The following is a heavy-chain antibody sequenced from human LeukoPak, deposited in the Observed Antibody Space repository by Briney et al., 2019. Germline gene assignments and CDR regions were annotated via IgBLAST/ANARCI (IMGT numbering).Heavy chain of an antibody. V-gene: IGHV1-69*05. CDR1: GGTFSSYA. D-gene: IGHD6-13*01. CDR3: AKVRIGAAAAPANWFDP. Sequence: ASVKVSCKASGGTFSSYAISWVRQAPGQGLEWMGGIIPIFGTANYAQKFQGRVTITTDESTSTAYMELSSLRSEDTAVYYCAKVRIGAAAAPANWFDPWGQGTLVTVSS. J-gene: IGHJ5*02. CDR2: IIPIFGTA.